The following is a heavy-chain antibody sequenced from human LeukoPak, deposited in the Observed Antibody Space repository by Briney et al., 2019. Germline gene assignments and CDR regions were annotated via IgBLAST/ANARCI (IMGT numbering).Heavy chain of an antibody. Sequence: PGGSLRLSCAASGFSFSSYAMSWVRQAPGKGLEWVSVISGSGDSTDYADSVKGRFTISRDNSKNTLYVQINSLRAEDTAVYYCANGGRYCVSTTCYCSHWGQGTLVTVSS. CDR1: GFSFSSYA. D-gene: IGHD2-2*01. CDR3: ANGGRYCVSTTCYCSH. J-gene: IGHJ4*02. CDR2: ISGSGDST. V-gene: IGHV3-23*01.